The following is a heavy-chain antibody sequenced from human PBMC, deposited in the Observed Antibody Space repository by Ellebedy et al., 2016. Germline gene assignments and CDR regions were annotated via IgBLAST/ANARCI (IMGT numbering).Heavy chain of an antibody. J-gene: IGHJ5*02. CDR1: GFTFSSYA. CDR3: AKASQYCSSTSCYSAWFDP. D-gene: IGHD2-2*01. V-gene: IGHV3-23*01. Sequence: GESLKISXAASGFTFSSYAMSWVRQAPGKGLEWVSTISGSGGSAAYYADSVKGRFTISRDNSKYTLYLQMNSLRAEDTAIYYCAKASQYCSSTSCYSAWFDPWGQGTLVTVSS. CDR2: ISGSGGSA.